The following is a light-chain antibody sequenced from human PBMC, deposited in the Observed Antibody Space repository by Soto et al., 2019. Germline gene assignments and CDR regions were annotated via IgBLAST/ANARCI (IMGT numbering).Light chain of an antibody. CDR1: QSVSSSY. V-gene: IGKV3-20*01. CDR2: GAS. CDR3: QQYGSSRT. J-gene: IGKJ1*01. Sequence: EIVLTQSPGTLSLSPGERATLSCRASQSVSSSYLAWYQQKPGQAPSLLIYGASSRAPGIPDRFSGSGSGTYFTLTISRPEHEDFAVYYCQQYGSSRTFGQGTKVESK.